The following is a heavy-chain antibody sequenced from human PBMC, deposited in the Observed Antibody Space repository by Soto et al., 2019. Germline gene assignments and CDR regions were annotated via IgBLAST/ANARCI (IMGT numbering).Heavy chain of an antibody. Sequence: QVQLQESGPGLVKPSETLSLTCTVSGGSISSYYWSWIRQPAGKGLEWIGRIYTSGSTNYNPSLMSRVTMSVDTSKYQCSLKLSSVTAADPAVYYCARDSFLRSYAFDIWGQGTMVTVSS. CDR1: GGSISSYY. CDR3: ARDSFLRSYAFDI. J-gene: IGHJ3*02. D-gene: IGHD4-17*01. CDR2: IYTSGST. V-gene: IGHV4-4*07.